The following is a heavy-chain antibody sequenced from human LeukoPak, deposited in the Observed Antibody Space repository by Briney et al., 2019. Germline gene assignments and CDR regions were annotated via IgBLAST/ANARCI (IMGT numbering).Heavy chain of an antibody. V-gene: IGHV4-34*01. CDR2: INHSGST. Sequence: SETLSLTCAVYGGSFSGYYWSWIRQPPGKGLEWIGEINHSGSTNYNPSLKSRVTISVDTSKNQFSLKLSSVTAADTAVYYCARASYYDSSGYSPYFDYWGQGTLVTVPS. D-gene: IGHD3-22*01. CDR1: GGSFSGYY. J-gene: IGHJ4*02. CDR3: ARASYYDSSGYSPYFDY.